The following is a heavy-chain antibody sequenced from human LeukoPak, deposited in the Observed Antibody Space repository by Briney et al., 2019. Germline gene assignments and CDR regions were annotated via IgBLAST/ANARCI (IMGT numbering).Heavy chain of an antibody. D-gene: IGHD5-24*01. J-gene: IGHJ3*02. CDR1: GGSISSYY. CDR3: ARRDLRSDAFDI. Sequence: PSETLSLTRTVSGGSISSYYWSWIRQPPGKGLEWIGYIYYSGSTNYNPSLKSRVTISVDTSKNQFSLKLSSVTAADTAVYYCARRDLRSDAFDIWGQGTMVTVSS. CDR2: IYYSGST. V-gene: IGHV4-59*01.